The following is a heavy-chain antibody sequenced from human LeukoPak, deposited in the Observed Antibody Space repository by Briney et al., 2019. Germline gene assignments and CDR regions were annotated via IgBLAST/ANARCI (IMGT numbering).Heavy chain of an antibody. Sequence: GGSLRLSCAASGFTFSSYWMSWVRQAPGKWLEWVSAISGSGGSTYYADSVKGRFTISRDNSKNTLYLQMNSLRAEDTAVYYCAKVINYYDSSGYPYFDYWGQGTLVTVSS. CDR2: ISGSGGST. D-gene: IGHD3-22*01. CDR3: AKVINYYDSSGYPYFDY. CDR1: GFTFSSYW. V-gene: IGHV3-23*01. J-gene: IGHJ4*02.